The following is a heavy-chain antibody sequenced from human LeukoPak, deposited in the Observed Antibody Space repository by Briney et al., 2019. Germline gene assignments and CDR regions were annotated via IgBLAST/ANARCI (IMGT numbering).Heavy chain of an antibody. CDR3: ARDTSSSGWYGIDY. CDR2: MYTSGST. J-gene: IGHJ4*02. Sequence: PSETLSLTCTVSDGSIMSNYWSWIRQPAGKGLEWIGRMYTSGSTNYNPSLKSRVTISVDTSKNQFSLKLSSVTAADTAVYYCARDTSSSGWYGIDYWGQGTLVTVSS. D-gene: IGHD6-19*01. CDR1: DGSIMSNY. V-gene: IGHV4-4*07.